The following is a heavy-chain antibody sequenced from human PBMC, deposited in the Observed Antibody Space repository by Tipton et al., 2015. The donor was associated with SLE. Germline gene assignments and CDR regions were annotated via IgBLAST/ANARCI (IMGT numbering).Heavy chain of an antibody. V-gene: IGHV5-51*03. Sequence: QLVQSGAEVKKPGESLKISCKGSGYNFLTYWIGWVRQMPGKGLELMGIIYPGNSDTRYSPSFQGQVTISADKSITTAYLQWSSLKASDTAMYYCVQSGSYRGNFDYWGQGILVTVSS. CDR3: VQSGSYRGNFDY. CDR1: GYNFLTYW. CDR2: IYPGNSDT. D-gene: IGHD1-26*01. J-gene: IGHJ4*02.